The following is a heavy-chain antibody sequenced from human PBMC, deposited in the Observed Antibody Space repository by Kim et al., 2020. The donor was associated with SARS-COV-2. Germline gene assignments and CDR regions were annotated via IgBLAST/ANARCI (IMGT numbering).Heavy chain of an antibody. CDR3: AKDEGYDYGDYAMDY. D-gene: IGHD4-17*01. V-gene: IGHV3-23*01. Sequence: SVKGRFTISRDNSKNTLYLQMNSLRAEDTAVYYCAKDEGYDYGDYAMDYWGQGTLVTVSS. J-gene: IGHJ4*02.